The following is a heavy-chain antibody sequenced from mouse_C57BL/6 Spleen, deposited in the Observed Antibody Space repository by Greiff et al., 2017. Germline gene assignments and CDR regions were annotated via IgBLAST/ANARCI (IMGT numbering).Heavy chain of an antibody. D-gene: IGHD2-14*01. J-gene: IGHJ4*01. CDR3: TTEDRRSYAMDY. CDR2: IDPEDGDT. CDR1: GFNINDYY. V-gene: IGHV14-1*01. Sequence: EVMLVESGAELVRPGASVKLSCTASGFNINDYYMHWVKQRPEQGLEWIGRIDPEDGDTEYAPKFQGKTTMTADTSSNTAYLQLSSLTSEDTAVYYCTTEDRRSYAMDYWGQGTSVTVSS.